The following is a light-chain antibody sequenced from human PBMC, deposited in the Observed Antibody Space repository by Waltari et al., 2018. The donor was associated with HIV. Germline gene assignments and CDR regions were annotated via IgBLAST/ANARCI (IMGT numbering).Light chain of an antibody. CDR1: SSDVGAYNY. CDR2: DVT. Sequence: QSALTQPRSVSGSPGQSVTISCTGTSSDVGAYNYVSWFQQHPGKAPKLMIYDVTKRPSGVPDLFSGSKSGNTASLTVSGLQAEDEADYYCASHAGSKDVFGGGTRLTVL. J-gene: IGLJ2*01. CDR3: ASHAGSKDV. V-gene: IGLV2-8*01.